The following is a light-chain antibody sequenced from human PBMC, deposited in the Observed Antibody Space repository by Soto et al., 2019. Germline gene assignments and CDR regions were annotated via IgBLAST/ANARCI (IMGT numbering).Light chain of an antibody. CDR3: ETWDSNTRV. CDR2: LEGSGTY. V-gene: IGLV4-60*02. J-gene: IGLJ3*02. Sequence: QPVLTQSCSASASLGPSVKLTCTLSSGHSSYIIAWHQQQPGKAPRYLMMLEGSGTYSKGSGVPARFSGSSSGADRYLTISTRQFEDEADYYCETWDSNTRVFGGGTKLTVL. CDR1: SGHSSYI.